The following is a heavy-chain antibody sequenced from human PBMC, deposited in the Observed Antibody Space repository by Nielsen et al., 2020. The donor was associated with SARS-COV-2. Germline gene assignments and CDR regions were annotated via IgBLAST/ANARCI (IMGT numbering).Heavy chain of an antibody. J-gene: IGHJ6*02. D-gene: IGHD3-10*01. Sequence: VRQMPGKGLEWMGRIDPSDSYTNYSPSFQGHVTISADKSISTAYLQWSSLKASDTAMYYCARANYFDSGSYYNPGYYFGMDVWGQGTTVTVSS. V-gene: IGHV5-10-1*01. CDR2: IDPSDSYT. CDR3: ARANYFDSGSYYNPGYYFGMDV.